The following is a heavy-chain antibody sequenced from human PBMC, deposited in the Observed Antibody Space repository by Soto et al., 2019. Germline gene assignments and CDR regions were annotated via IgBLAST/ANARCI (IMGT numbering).Heavy chain of an antibody. CDR1: GASVNSDVYY. J-gene: IGHJ4*02. V-gene: IGHV4-31*01. CDR3: ARAPHYEILAAIDY. D-gene: IGHD3-9*01. Sequence: QVQLQESGPGLVRPSQTLSLTCTVSGASVNSDVYYWTWIRQHPEKGLEWIGYIYDSGSTYYNPSLESQVSISLDTPNNQFSLNLKSVTAADTAIYYCARAPHYEILAAIDYWGQGTLVTVSS. CDR2: IYDSGST.